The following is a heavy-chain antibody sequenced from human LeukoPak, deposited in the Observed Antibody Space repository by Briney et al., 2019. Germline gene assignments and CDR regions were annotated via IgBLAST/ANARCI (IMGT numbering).Heavy chain of an antibody. CDR1: GYSFSSYW. CDR2: IDPSDSYT. J-gene: IGHJ4*02. D-gene: IGHD3-22*01. Sequence: GESLRISCKGSGYSFSSYWISWVRQLPGKGLEWMGSIDPSDSYTNCSPSFQGHVTISTDKSISTAYLQWSSLRASDTAMYYCARNRYYYDFSGYYVDYWGQGTLVTVSS. CDR3: ARNRYYYDFSGYYVDY. V-gene: IGHV5-10-1*01.